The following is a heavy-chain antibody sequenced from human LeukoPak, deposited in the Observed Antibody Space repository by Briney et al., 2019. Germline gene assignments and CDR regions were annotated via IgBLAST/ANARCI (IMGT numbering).Heavy chain of an antibody. V-gene: IGHV4-39*01. CDR1: GDSFSSSNYF. D-gene: IGHD2-2*01. CDR3: ARHGYVVVLPGAKGFDY. J-gene: IGHJ4*02. Sequence: SETLSLTCTVSGDSFSSSNYFWVWIRQPPGKGLEWIGSIYYSGNSYYNPSLKSRVTISVDTSKNHFSLKLRSVMAADTAVYYCARHGYVVVLPGAKGFDYWGQGTQVTVSS. CDR2: IYYSGNS.